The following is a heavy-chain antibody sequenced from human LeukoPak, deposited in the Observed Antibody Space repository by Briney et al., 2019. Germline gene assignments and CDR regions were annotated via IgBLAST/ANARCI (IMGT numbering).Heavy chain of an antibody. V-gene: IGHV3-23*01. J-gene: IGHJ6*01. CDR2: ISGSGDNT. CDR3: AKMKGHPLPKYYMDV. CDR1: GFTFSGFA. Sequence: PGGSLRLPRAASGFTFSGFAMSWARRTPGKGLEWVSGISGSGDNTLYADSVKGRFTISRDNSKNTLYLEMNSLRAEDTAIYYCAKMKGHPLPKYYMDVWGQGTTVTVSS. D-gene: IGHD1-26*01.